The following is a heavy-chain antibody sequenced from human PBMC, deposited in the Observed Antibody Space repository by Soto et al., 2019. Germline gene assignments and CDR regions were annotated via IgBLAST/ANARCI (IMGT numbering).Heavy chain of an antibody. CDR3: ARDSSELYTANYWYFDL. J-gene: IGHJ2*01. CDR2: INPNSGGT. CDR1: GYTFTGYY. Sequence: ASVKVSCKASGYTFTGYYMHWVRQAPGQGLEWMGWINPNSGGTNYAQKFQGWVTMTRDTSISTAYMELSRLRSDDTAVYYCARDSSELYTANYWYFDLWGRGTLVPVSS. D-gene: IGHD1-1*01. V-gene: IGHV1-2*04.